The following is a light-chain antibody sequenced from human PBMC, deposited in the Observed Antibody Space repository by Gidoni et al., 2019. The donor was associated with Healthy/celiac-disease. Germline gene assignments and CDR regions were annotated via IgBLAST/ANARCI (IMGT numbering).Light chain of an antibody. V-gene: IGLV2-14*01. CDR1: SSDVGGYNY. J-gene: IGLJ3*02. CDR2: EVS. Sequence: QSALTQPASVSGSPGQSITISCTGTSSDVGGYNYVSWYQQHPGKAPKLMIYEVSNRPSGVSNLFSGSTSGNPASLTISGLQAEDEADYYCSSYTSSSPWVFGGGTKLTVL. CDR3: SSYTSSSPWV.